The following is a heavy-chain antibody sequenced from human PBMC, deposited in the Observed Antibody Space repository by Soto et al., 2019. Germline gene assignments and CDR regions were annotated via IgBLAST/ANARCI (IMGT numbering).Heavy chain of an antibody. Sequence: EVQLVESGGGLVQPGGSLRLSCAASGFTFSSYWMSWVRQAPGRGLEWMANIKYDGSEKYYVDSVKGRLTISRDNAKNSLYLQINSLRAEDTAMYYCASSPHKDGRPDYWGQGTLVTVSS. CDR2: IKYDGSEK. CDR3: ASSPHKDGRPDY. J-gene: IGHJ4*02. CDR1: GFTFSSYW. D-gene: IGHD2-15*01. V-gene: IGHV3-7*03.